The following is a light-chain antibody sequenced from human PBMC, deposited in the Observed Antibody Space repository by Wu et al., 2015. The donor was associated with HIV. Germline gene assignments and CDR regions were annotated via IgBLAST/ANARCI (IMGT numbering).Light chain of an antibody. J-gene: IGKJ1*01. V-gene: IGKV1-5*03. CDR1: QSISTW. Sequence: DIQMTQSPSTLSASVGDRVTITCRASQSISTWLAWYQQKPGKAPKLLIYKASSLESGVPSRFSGSGSGTDFTLTITNLQPEDFATYYCKQYYNEFWTFGQGTKVELK. CDR3: KQYYNEFWT. CDR2: KAS.